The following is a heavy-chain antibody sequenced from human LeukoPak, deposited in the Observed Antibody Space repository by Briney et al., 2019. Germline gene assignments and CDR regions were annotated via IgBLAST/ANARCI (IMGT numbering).Heavy chain of an antibody. CDR2: ISSSSYI. CDR1: GFTFSSYS. CDR3: ARDIVVVPAARAYYYYMDV. Sequence: PGGSLRLSCAASGFTFSSYSMNWVRQAPGKGLEWVSSISSSSYIYYADSVKGRFTISRDNAKNSLYLQMNSLRAEDTAVYYCARDIVVVPAARAYYYYMDVWGKGTTVTVSS. V-gene: IGHV3-21*01. J-gene: IGHJ6*03. D-gene: IGHD2-2*01.